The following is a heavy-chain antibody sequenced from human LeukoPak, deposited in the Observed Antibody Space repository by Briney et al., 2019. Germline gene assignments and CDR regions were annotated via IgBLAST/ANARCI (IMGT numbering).Heavy chain of an antibody. J-gene: IGHJ6*02. CDR1: GGSFSAYY. Sequence: SETLSLTCAVYGGSFSAYYWSWIRQPPGKGLEWIGEINHSGSTNYNPSLKSRVTISVDTSKNHFSLKLNSVTAADTAVYYCARLRPDYDILTGFPMDVWGQGTTVTVSS. CDR3: ARLRPDYDILTGFPMDV. CDR2: INHSGST. V-gene: IGHV4-34*01. D-gene: IGHD3-9*01.